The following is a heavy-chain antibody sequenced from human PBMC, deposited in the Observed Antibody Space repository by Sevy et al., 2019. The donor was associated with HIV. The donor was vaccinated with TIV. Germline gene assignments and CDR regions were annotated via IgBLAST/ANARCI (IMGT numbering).Heavy chain of an antibody. CDR3: ARGDYYDSSGFYIDAFDV. V-gene: IGHV3-7*04. Sequence: GGSLRLSCTASGFTFSSYWMSWVRQAPGRGLERVANMKPDGREGYYVDSVKGRFTISRDNAKNSLYLQMNSLRAGDTAVYYCARGDYYDSSGFYIDAFDVWGQGTMVTVSS. CDR2: MKPDGREG. CDR1: GFTFSSYW. J-gene: IGHJ3*01. D-gene: IGHD3-22*01.